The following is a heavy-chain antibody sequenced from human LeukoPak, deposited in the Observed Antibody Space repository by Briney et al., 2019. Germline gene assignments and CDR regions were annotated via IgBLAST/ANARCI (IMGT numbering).Heavy chain of an antibody. D-gene: IGHD2-15*01. CDR1: GYTLTELS. V-gene: IGHV1-24*01. CDR3: AGSYCSGGSCFTNAFDI. J-gene: IGHJ3*02. CDR2: FDPEDGET. Sequence: ASVKVSCKVSGYTLTELSMHWVRQAPGKGLEWMGGFDPEDGETIYAQKFQGRVTMTEDTSTDTAYMELSSLRSEDTAVYYCAGSYCSGGSCFTNAFDIWGQGTMVTVSS.